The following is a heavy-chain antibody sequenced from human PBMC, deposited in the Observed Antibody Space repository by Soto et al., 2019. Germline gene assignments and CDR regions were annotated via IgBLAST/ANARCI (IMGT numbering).Heavy chain of an antibody. J-gene: IGHJ4*02. CDR1: GFTFTNAW. D-gene: IGHD3-10*01. CDR2: IKSKTDGGTT. V-gene: IGHV3-15*01. CDR3: TTGQPIYYVAALLSY. Sequence: PGGSLRLSCAASGFTFTNAWITWVRQAPGKGLEWVGRIKSKTDGGTTDYAAPVKGRFTISRDDSENTLFLQMNSLKTEDTAVYYCTTGQPIYYVAALLSYWGQGTLVTVSS.